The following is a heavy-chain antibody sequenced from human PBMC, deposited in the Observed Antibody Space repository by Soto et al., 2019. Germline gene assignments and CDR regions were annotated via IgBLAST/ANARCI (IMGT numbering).Heavy chain of an antibody. V-gene: IGHV4-59*08. D-gene: IGHD3-22*01. J-gene: IGHJ3*02. CDR1: GGSISSYY. Sequence: QVQLQESGPGLVKPSETLSLTCTVSGGSISSYYWSWIRQPPGKGLEWIGYIYYSGSSNYNPSLTRRVTLSVDPSKNQFSLTLSSVTGADTAVYYCARHGGITMIVGGGLLSAFDIWGQGTMVTVSS. CDR3: ARHGGITMIVGGGLLSAFDI. CDR2: IYYSGSS.